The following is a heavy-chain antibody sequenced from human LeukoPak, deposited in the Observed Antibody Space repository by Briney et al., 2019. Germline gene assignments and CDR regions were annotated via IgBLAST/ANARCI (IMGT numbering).Heavy chain of an antibody. J-gene: IGHJ5*02. Sequence: SSETLSLTCTVSAGSITSYYWSWIRQPPGKGLEWIGYIYYSGSTNYNPSLKSRVTISVDTSKNQFSLKLSSVTAADTAVYYCARRLSIAAAGTGWFDPWGQGTLVTVSS. CDR3: ARRLSIAAAGTGWFDP. V-gene: IGHV4-59*08. CDR2: IYYSGST. CDR1: AGSITSYY. D-gene: IGHD6-13*01.